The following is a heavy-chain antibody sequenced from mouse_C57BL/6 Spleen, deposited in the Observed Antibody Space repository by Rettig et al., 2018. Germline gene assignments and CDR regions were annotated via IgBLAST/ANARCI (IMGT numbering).Heavy chain of an antibody. D-gene: IGHD2-2*01. Sequence: QVQLQQSGAELMKPGASVKLSCKATGYTFTGYWIAWVKKRHGHGLDWIGEILPGSGSTNYNEKFKGKATFTADTSSNTAYMQLSSLTTEDSAIYYCARYGYDGTVVWFAYWGQGTLVTVSA. CDR2: ILPGSGST. V-gene: IGHV1-9*01. CDR1: GYTFTGYW. J-gene: IGHJ3*01. CDR3: ARYGYDGTVVWFAY.